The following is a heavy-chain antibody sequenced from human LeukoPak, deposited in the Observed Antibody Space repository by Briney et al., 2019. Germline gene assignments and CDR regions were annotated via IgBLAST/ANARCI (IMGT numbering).Heavy chain of an antibody. J-gene: IGHJ6*03. CDR3: ARDQFNYDFWSCYYTPYYMDV. V-gene: IGHV1-2*02. Sequence: ASVKVSCTASGYTFTGYYMHWVRQAPGQGLEWMGWINPNSGGTNYAQKLQGRVTMTRDTSISTAYMELSRLRSDDTAVYYCARDQFNYDFWSCYYTPYYMDVWGKGTTVTVSS. CDR2: INPNSGGT. CDR1: GYTFTGYY. D-gene: IGHD3-3*01.